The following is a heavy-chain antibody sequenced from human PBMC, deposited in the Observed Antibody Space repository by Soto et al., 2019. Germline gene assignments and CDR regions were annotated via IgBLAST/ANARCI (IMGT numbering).Heavy chain of an antibody. J-gene: IGHJ4*02. CDR2: IYRTGST. D-gene: IGHD1-7*01. Sequence: QVQLQESGPGLVKPSGTLSLTCAVSGGSFTSNNWWTWVRQPPGQGLEWIGEIYRTGSTNYNPSLKSRVTISLDKSENQFSLKVTSLTASGSAVYYCASRDPGTSVYSWGQGTLVTFSS. CDR1: GGSFTSNNW. V-gene: IGHV4-4*02. CDR3: ASRDPGTSVYS.